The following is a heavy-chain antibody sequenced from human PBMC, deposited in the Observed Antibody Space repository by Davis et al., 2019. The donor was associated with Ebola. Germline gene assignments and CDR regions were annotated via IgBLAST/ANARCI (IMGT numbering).Heavy chain of an antibody. D-gene: IGHD3-10*01. J-gene: IGHJ4*02. Sequence: SETLSLTCTVSDGSISSSSYYWGWIRQPPGKGLEWIGSIYYSGSTYYNPSLKSRVTISVDTSKNQFSLKLSSVTAADTAVYYCARQLLWFGELLTPHYFDYWGQGTLVTVSS. CDR2: IYYSGST. CDR3: ARQLLWFGELLTPHYFDY. V-gene: IGHV4-39*01. CDR1: DGSISSSSYY.